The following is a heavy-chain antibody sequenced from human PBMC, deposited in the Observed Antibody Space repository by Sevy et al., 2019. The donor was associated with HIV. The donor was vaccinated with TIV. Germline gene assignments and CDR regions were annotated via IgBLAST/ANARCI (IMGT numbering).Heavy chain of an antibody. V-gene: IGHV4-4*07. CDR2: IYTSGST. Sequence: LSLTCTVSGGSISSYYWSWIRQPAGKGLEWIGLIYTSGSTNYNPSLKSRVTMSVDTSKNQFSLKLSSVTAADTAVYYCARGVPYYYDSSGYYDYWGQGTLVTVSS. J-gene: IGHJ4*02. CDR3: ARGVPYYYDSSGYYDY. D-gene: IGHD3-22*01. CDR1: GGSISSYY.